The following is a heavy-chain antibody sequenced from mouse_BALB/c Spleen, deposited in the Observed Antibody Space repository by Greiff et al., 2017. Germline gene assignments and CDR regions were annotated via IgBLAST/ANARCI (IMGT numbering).Heavy chain of an antibody. J-gene: IGHJ4*01. V-gene: IGHV14-4*02. CDR3: TYRYDEGSAMDY. CDR2: IDPENGDT. D-gene: IGHD2-14*01. Sequence: EVQLQESGAELVRSGASVKLSCTASGFNIKDYYMHWVKQRPEQGLEWIGWIDPENGDTEYAPKFQGKATMTADTSSNTAYLQLSSLTSEDTAVYYCTYRYDEGSAMDYWGQGTSVTVSS. CDR1: GFNIKDYY.